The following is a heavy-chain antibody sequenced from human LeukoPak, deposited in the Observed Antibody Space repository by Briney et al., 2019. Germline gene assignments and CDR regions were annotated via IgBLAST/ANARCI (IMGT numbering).Heavy chain of an antibody. CDR1: GFTFSSYS. J-gene: IGHJ4*02. CDR3: ARNFGAEQQLLYE. V-gene: IGHV3-21*04. D-gene: IGHD6-13*01. CDR2: ISSSSSYI. Sequence: PGGSLRLSCAASGFTFSSYSMNWVRQAPGKGLEWVSSISSSSSYIYYADSVKGRFTISRDNAKNSLYLQMNSLRAEDTAVYYCARNFGAEQQLLYEWGQGTLVTVSS.